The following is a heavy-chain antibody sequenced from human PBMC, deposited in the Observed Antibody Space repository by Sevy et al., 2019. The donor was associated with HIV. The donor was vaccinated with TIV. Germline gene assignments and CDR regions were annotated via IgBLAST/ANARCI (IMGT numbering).Heavy chain of an antibody. D-gene: IGHD3-9*01. V-gene: IGHV2-5*02. Sequence: SGPTLVKPTQTLTLTCTFSGFSLTTSGVGVGWIRQPPGKALEWLALIYWDDDKRYSPSLKSRLTITKDTSQNQVVLRMTNMDPVDTASYYCAHRPDNYDILTGYFPNWFDPWGQGTLVTVSS. CDR3: AHRPDNYDILTGYFPNWFDP. CDR2: IYWDDDK. CDR1: GFSLTTSGVG. J-gene: IGHJ5*02.